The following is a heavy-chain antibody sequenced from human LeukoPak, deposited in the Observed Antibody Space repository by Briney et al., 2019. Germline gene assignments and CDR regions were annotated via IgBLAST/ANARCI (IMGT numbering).Heavy chain of an antibody. CDR1: GGSFSGYY. J-gene: IGHJ6*02. CDR3: ARDPPEDYGMDV. V-gene: IGHV4-34*01. Sequence: SETLSLTCAVYGGSFSGYYWSWIRQPPGKGLEWIGEINHSGSTNYNPSLKSRVTISVDTSKNQFSLKLSSVTAADTAVYYCARDPPEDYGMDVWGQGTTVTVSS. CDR2: INHSGST.